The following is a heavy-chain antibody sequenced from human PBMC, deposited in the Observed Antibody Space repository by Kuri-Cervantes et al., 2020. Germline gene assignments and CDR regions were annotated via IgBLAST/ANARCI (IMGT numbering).Heavy chain of an antibody. D-gene: IGHD6-13*01. Sequence: GGSLRLSCAASGFTVSSNYMSWVRQAPGKGLEWVSVIYSCGSTYYADSVKGRFTISRDNSKNTLYLQMNSLRAEDTALYYCAKDMLRSSSWRIFDYWGQGTLVTVSS. J-gene: IGHJ4*02. CDR1: GFTVSSNY. CDR2: IYSCGST. CDR3: AKDMLRSSSWRIFDY. V-gene: IGHV3-53*05.